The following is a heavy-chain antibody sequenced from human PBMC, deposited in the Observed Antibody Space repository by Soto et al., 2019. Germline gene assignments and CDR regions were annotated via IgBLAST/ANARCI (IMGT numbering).Heavy chain of an antibody. J-gene: IGHJ4*02. Sequence: GGSLRLSCAASGFTFSSYGMHWVRQAPGKGLEWVAVISYDGSNKYYADSVKGRFTISRDNSKNTLYLQMNSLRAEDTAVYYCAKQFERGYSYGYFDYWGQGTLVTVSS. V-gene: IGHV3-30*18. CDR1: GFTFSSYG. CDR3: AKQFERGYSYGYFDY. CDR2: ISYDGSNK. D-gene: IGHD5-18*01.